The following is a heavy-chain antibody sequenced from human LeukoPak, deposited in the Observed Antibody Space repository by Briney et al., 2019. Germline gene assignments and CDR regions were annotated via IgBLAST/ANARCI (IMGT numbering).Heavy chain of an antibody. Sequence: GGSLRLSCAASGFTFSSYDMHWVRQATGKGLEWVSAIGTAGDTYYPGSVKGRFTISRENAKNSLYLQMNSLRAGDTAVYYCARAAHYYDSSGYFTYYFDYWGQGTLVTVSS. CDR3: ARAAHYYDSSGYFTYYFDY. CDR2: IGTAGDT. J-gene: IGHJ4*02. V-gene: IGHV3-13*01. D-gene: IGHD3-22*01. CDR1: GFTFSSYD.